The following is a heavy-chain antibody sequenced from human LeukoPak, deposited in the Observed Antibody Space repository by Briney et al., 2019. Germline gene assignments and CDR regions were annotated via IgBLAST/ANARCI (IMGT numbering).Heavy chain of an antibody. D-gene: IGHD5-18*01. CDR2: IYYSGST. V-gene: IGHV4-39*01. CDR3: ARHSGYSYGYAYYYYYMGV. J-gene: IGHJ6*03. Sequence: PSETLSLTCTVSGGSISSSIYYWGWIRQPPGKGLEWIGSIYYSGSTYYNPSLKSRVTISVDPSKNQFSLKLSSVTAADTAVYYCARHSGYSYGYAYYYYYMGVWGKGTTVTVSS. CDR1: GGSISSSIYY.